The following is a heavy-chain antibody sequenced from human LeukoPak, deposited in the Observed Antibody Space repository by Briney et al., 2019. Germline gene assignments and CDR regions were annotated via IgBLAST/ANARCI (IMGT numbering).Heavy chain of an antibody. CDR2: ITSSGTGT. J-gene: IGHJ4*02. D-gene: IGHD3-22*01. Sequence: GGSLRLSCAASGFTFNICAMSWVRQAPGKGLEWVSSITSSGTGTFYADSVKGRFTISRDNSESTLYLQMNSLRAEDTAVYYCAKGRPNYYDSSGHYYRRNGDYWGQGTPVTVSS. CDR3: AKGRPNYYDSSGHYYRRNGDY. CDR1: GFTFNICA. V-gene: IGHV3-23*01.